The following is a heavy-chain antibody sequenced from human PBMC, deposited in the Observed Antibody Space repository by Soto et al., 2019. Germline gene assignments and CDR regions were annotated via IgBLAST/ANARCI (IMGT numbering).Heavy chain of an antibody. V-gene: IGHV4-59*01. CDR2: ISSSGTI. J-gene: IGHJ6*02. CDR1: GGSIRYYF. Sequence: PSETLSLTCIVSGGSIRYYFWTWVRQPPGKGLEWIGYISSSGTINYNSSLKSRVTISLDTSRNHFSLKLSSVTTADTAVYFCARDRKLVIPGNYYYYGMDVWGQGTTVTVSS. D-gene: IGHD3-9*01. CDR3: ARDRKLVIPGNYYYYGMDV.